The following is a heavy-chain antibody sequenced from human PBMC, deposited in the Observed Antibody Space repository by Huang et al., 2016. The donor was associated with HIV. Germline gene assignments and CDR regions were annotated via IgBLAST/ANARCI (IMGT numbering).Heavy chain of an antibody. CDR3: ARMFKYDSGGYWGNDAFDI. CDR1: GGSFSGHY. J-gene: IGHJ3*02. D-gene: IGHD3-22*01. CDR2: ISDSGST. V-gene: IGHV4-34*02. Sequence: QVQLQQWGAELLKPSGTLSLTCAVSGGSFSGHYWTWIRQPPGRGLEWIGEISDSGSTTYNPSLKSRVTISGDTSQSQFSLKLNSVTAADTAIYYCARMFKYDSGGYWGNDAFDIWGQGTMVTVSS.